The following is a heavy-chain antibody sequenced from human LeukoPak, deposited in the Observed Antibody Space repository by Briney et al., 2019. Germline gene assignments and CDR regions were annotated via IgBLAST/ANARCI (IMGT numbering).Heavy chain of an antibody. CDR3: ARDQGWQQLPHD. CDR1: GFTFSSYS. Sequence: GGSLRLSCAASGFTFSSYSMNWVRQAPGKGLEWVSYISSSSSTIYYADSVKGRFTISRDNSKNTLYLQMNSLRAEDTAVYYCARDQGWQQLPHDWGQGTLVTVSS. CDR2: ISSSSSTI. J-gene: IGHJ4*02. V-gene: IGHV3-48*01. D-gene: IGHD6-13*01.